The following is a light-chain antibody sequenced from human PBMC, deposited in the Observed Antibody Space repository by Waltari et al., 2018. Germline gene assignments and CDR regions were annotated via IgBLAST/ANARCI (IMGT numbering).Light chain of an antibody. CDR2: GAS. V-gene: IGKV1-27*01. Sequence: DIQMTQSPFSLSASVGDRVTITCRASQGIRNNLVWYQQKPGKVPKLLIYGASTLQSGVPSRFSGSGSGTDFTLTISSLQPEDVATYYCQRYNGALFTFGPGTKVDIK. J-gene: IGKJ3*01. CDR3: QRYNGALFT. CDR1: QGIRNN.